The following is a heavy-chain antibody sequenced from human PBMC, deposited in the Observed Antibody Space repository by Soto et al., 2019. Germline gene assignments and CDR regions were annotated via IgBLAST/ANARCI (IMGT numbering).Heavy chain of an antibody. J-gene: IGHJ2*01. V-gene: IGHV3-30*03. Sequence: GGSLTLSFTASGFSCESYCVHWFRPAPGTGLEWLAYISHEGVMKFYAGSVKGRFTISRDNSKNTLYLQMNSLRAEDTAVYYCARAPRWYFDLWGRGTLVTVSS. CDR1: GFSCESYC. CDR2: ISHEGVMK. CDR3: ARAPRWYFDL.